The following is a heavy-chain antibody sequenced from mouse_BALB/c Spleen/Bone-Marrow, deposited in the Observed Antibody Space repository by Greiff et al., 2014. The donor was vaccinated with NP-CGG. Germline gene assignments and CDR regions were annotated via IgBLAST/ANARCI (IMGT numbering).Heavy chain of an antibody. J-gene: IGHJ4*01. CDR1: GFNIKDTY. CDR2: IDPANGNT. Sequence: EVQLQQSGAELVKPGASVKLSCTASGFNIKDTYMHWVKQRPEQGLEWIGRIDPANGNTKYDPKFQGKATITADTYSNTAYLQLSSLTSEDTAVYYCAIYYGNYYAMDYWGQGTSVTVSS. V-gene: IGHV14-3*02. D-gene: IGHD2-1*01. CDR3: AIYYGNYYAMDY.